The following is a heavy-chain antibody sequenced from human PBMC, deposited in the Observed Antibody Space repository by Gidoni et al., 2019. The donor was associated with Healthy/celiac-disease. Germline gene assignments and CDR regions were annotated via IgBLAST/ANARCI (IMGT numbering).Heavy chain of an antibody. CDR3: ARDRTYYGMDV. V-gene: IGHV4-34*01. J-gene: IGHJ6*02. Sequence: QVQLQQWGAGLLTPSETLSLTCAVYGGSFSGYYWSWIRQPPGKGLEWIGEINHSGSTNYNPSLKSRVTISVDTSKNQFSLKLSSVTAADTAVYYCARDRTYYGMDVWGQGTTVTVSS. CDR1: GGSFSGYY. CDR2: INHSGST.